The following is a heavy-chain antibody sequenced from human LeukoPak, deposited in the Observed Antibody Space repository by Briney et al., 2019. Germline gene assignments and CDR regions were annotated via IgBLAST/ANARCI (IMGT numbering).Heavy chain of an antibody. CDR1: GFTFSSYG. J-gene: IGHJ4*02. V-gene: IGHV3-30*02. CDR3: ASPAPGIVGATILNY. D-gene: IGHD1-26*01. Sequence: GGSLRLSCAASGFTFSSYGMHWVRQAPGKGLEWVAFIRYDGSNKYYADSVKGRFTISRDNSKNTLYLQMNSLRAEDTAVYYCASPAPGIVGATILNYWGQGTLVTVSS. CDR2: IRYDGSNK.